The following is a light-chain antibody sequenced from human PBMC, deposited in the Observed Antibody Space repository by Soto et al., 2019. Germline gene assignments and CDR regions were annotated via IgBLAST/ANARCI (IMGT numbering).Light chain of an antibody. CDR2: GNN. V-gene: IGLV1-51*01. CDR1: TSNIGNNY. CDR3: ASWDSGLSAGV. J-gene: IGLJ3*02. Sequence: QSVLTQPPSVSAAPGQKVTISCSGSTSNIGNNYVSWYQQLPGTAPKLLIYGNNKRPSGIPDRFSGSKSGTSATLDITGLQTGDEADYYCASWDSGLSAGVLGGGTKLTVL.